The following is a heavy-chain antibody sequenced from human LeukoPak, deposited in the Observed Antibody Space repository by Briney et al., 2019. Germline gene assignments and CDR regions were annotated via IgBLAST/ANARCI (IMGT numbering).Heavy chain of an antibody. CDR1: GGSISSYC. D-gene: IGHD6-13*01. CDR3: ARFIAAAGTGDY. Sequence: SETLSLTCTVSGGSISSYCWSWIRQPPGKGLEWIGYIYYSGSTNYNPSLKSRVTISVDTSKNQFSLKLSSVTAADTAVYYCARFIAAAGTGDYWGQGTLVTVSS. CDR2: IYYSGST. J-gene: IGHJ4*02. V-gene: IGHV4-59*01.